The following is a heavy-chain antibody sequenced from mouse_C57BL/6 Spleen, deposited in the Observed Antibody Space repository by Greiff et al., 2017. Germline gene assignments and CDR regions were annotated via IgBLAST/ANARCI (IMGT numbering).Heavy chain of an antibody. Sequence: EVKLMESGGDLVKPGGSLKLSCAASGFTFSSYGMSWVRQTPDKRLEWVASISSGGSYTHYPDSVKGRFTISRYNAKNTLCLQMSSLMSEDTAMYYCARGDLGYGSGTGYFDYWGQGTTLTVSA. CDR1: GFTFSSYG. D-gene: IGHD1-1*01. CDR3: ARGDLGYGSGTGYFDY. CDR2: ISSGGSYT. V-gene: IGHV5-6*01. J-gene: IGHJ2*01.